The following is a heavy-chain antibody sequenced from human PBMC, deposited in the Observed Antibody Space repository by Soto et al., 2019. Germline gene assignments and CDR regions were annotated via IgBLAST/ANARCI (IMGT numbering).Heavy chain of an antibody. CDR1: GGSISPYY. V-gene: IGHV4-59*01. D-gene: IGHD2-2*01. Sequence: PSETLSLTCTVSGGSISPYYWSWIRQPPGKGLEWIGYIYYSGSTNYNPSLKSRVTMSLDTSKNQFSLRLSSVTAADTAVYYCTRGRYANGYWGQGTLVTVSS. J-gene: IGHJ4*02. CDR2: IYYSGST. CDR3: TRGRYANGY.